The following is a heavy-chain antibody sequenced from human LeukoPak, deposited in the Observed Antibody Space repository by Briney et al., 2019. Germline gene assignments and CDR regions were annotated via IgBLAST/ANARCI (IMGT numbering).Heavy chain of an antibody. J-gene: IGHJ6*02. CDR1: GFTFSSYA. CDR2: ISYDGSNK. V-gene: IGHV3-30-3*01. Sequence: PGGSLRLSCAVSGFTFSSYAMHWVRQAPGKGLEWVTVISYDGSNKYYADSVKGRFTISRDNSKNTLYLQMNSLRAEDTAVYYCAKGRLLGAPWGMDVWGQGTTVTVSS. D-gene: IGHD1-26*01. CDR3: AKGRLLGAPWGMDV.